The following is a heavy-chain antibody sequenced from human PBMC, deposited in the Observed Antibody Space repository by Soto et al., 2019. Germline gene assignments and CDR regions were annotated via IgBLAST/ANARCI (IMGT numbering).Heavy chain of an antibody. Sequence: QVQLVQSGAEVKKPGSSVKVSCKASGGTFSSYAISWVRQAPGQGLEWMGGIIPIFGTANYAQKLQGRVTITADESTGTVYRELGSLRSEDTAVYYCARVLAGAANYYSCGMEVWGQGTTVTVSS. CDR3: ARVLAGAANYYSCGMEV. CDR2: IIPIFGTA. D-gene: IGHD3-3*02. CDR1: GGTFSSYA. V-gene: IGHV1-69*12. J-gene: IGHJ6*02.